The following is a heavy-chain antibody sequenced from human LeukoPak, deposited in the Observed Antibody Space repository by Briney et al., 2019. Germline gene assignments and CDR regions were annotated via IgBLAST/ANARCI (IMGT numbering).Heavy chain of an antibody. Sequence: ASVTVSCKASGYTFTSYGISWVRQAPGQGLEWMGWISAYNGNTNYAQKLQGRVTTTTDTSTSTAYMELRSLRSDDTAVYYCARDRGDFWSGYYPNDYWGQGTLVTVSS. CDR3: ARDRGDFWSGYYPNDY. D-gene: IGHD3-3*01. CDR1: GYTFTSYG. CDR2: ISAYNGNT. V-gene: IGHV1-18*01. J-gene: IGHJ4*02.